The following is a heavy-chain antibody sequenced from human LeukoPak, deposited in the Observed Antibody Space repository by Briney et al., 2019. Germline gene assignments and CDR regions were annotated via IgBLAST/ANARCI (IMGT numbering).Heavy chain of an antibody. J-gene: IGHJ6*02. Sequence: GGSLRLSCAASGFSFSNYWMHWVRQAPGKGRVWVSLINSDGSSTRYADSVKGRFTISRDNAKNTLYLQMNSLRAEDRAVYYCVRDRNYKMDVWGQGTTVTVSS. V-gene: IGHV3-74*01. CDR2: INSDGSST. CDR3: VRDRNYKMDV. CDR1: GFSFSNYW. D-gene: IGHD1-7*01.